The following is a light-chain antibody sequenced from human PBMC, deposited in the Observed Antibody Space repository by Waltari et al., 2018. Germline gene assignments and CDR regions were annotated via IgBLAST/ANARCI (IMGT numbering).Light chain of an antibody. V-gene: IGKV1-5*03. CDR3: QHYTSDSKT. CDR1: QSISRF. J-gene: IGKJ1*01. Sequence: DVQMTQSPSTLSASVGDRVTITCRASQSISRFLAWYQQSPGTAPKLLIYRASTLQSGVPSRFSGSGYGTEFTLTISSLQPDDFATYYCQHYTSDSKTFGQGTKVEI. CDR2: RAS.